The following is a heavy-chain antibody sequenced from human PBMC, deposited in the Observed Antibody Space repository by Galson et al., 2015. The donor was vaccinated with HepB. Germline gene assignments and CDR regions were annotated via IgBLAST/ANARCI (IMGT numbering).Heavy chain of an antibody. V-gene: IGHV3-30*04. J-gene: IGHJ4*02. Sequence: SLRLSCAASGFTFTAYAMHWVRQAPGKGLEWVAVISYDGNNRYYADSVKGRFTISRANFANTLYLQMNSLRAEDSATYYCARVADSDYGDHAHFDYWGQGILVTVSS. CDR1: GFTFTAYA. CDR2: ISYDGNNR. CDR3: ARVADSDYGDHAHFDY. D-gene: IGHD4-17*01.